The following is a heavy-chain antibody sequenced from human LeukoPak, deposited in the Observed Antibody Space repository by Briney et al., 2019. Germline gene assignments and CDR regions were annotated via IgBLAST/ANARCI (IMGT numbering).Heavy chain of an antibody. V-gene: IGHV3-7*01. CDR1: GFTFTNHW. CDR3: ARDLLGYNYHYMDV. J-gene: IGHJ6*03. D-gene: IGHD2-15*01. CDR2: IREDGGHT. Sequence: GGSLRLSCVTSGFTFTNHWMSWVRQAPGKGLEWVANIREDGGHTNYVDSVKGRFTISRDNAKKSMYLQMNSLRAEDTAVYYCARDLLGYNYHYMDVWGKGTTVTVSS.